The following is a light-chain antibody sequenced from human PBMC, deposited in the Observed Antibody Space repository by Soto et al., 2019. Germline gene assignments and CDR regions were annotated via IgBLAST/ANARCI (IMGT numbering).Light chain of an antibody. CDR2: QAS. CDR1: QSISSW. V-gene: IGKV1-5*03. J-gene: IGKJ1*01. CDR3: QHYNVMWA. Sequence: DIQMTQSPSTLSASVGDRVTITCRASQSISSWLAWYQQKPGKAPNLLIYQASNLKSGVPSRFSGSGSGTEFTLTINSLQPDDFPTYYCQHYNVMWAFGQGTKVDIK.